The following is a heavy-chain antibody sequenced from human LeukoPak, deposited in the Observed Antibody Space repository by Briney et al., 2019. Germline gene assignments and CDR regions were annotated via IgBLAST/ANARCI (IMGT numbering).Heavy chain of an antibody. D-gene: IGHD3-22*01. CDR3: AKRGVVIRVILVGFHKEAYYFDS. CDR1: GITLSNYG. V-gene: IGHV3-23*01. J-gene: IGHJ4*02. CDR2: ISDSGGST. Sequence: GGSLRLSYAVSGITLSNYGMSWVRQAPGKGLEWVAGISDSGGSTNYADSVKGRFTISRDNPKNTLYLQMNSLRAEDTAVYFCAKRGVVIRVILVGFHKEAYYFDSWGQGALVTVYS.